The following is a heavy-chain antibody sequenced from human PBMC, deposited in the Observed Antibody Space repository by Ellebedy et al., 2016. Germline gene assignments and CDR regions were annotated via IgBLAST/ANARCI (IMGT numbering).Heavy chain of an antibody. Sequence: GESLKISXAASGFTFSSYGMHWVRQAPGKGLEWVAVIWYDGSNKYYADSVKGRFTISRDNSKNTLYLQMNSLRAEDTAVYYCARGLYYYDSSGYYYPIDYWGQGTLVTVSS. D-gene: IGHD3-22*01. CDR2: IWYDGSNK. CDR1: GFTFSSYG. V-gene: IGHV3-33*01. CDR3: ARGLYYYDSSGYYYPIDY. J-gene: IGHJ4*02.